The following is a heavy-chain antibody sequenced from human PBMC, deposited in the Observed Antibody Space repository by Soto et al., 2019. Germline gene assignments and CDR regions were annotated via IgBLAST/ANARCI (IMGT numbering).Heavy chain of an antibody. Sequence: QVQLVQSGAEVKKPESSVKVSCKASGGTFSSYAISWVRQAPGQGLEWMGGIIPMSGTVKYAQKFQGRVTITADESTTTAYMELSSLIYEDTAVYYCDLDSSGSYDVFDIWGQGTVVTVSS. CDR1: GGTFSSYA. CDR3: DLDSSGSYDVFDI. D-gene: IGHD3-22*01. CDR2: IIPMSGTV. V-gene: IGHV1-69*01. J-gene: IGHJ3*02.